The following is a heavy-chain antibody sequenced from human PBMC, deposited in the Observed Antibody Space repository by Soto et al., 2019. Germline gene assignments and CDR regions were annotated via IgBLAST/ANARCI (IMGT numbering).Heavy chain of an antibody. D-gene: IGHD1-26*01. CDR1: GFTFSDHY. V-gene: IGHV3-72*01. Sequence: EEQLVESGGGLVQPGGSLTLSCAVSGFTFSDHYMEWVRQAPGKGLEWVARSRNKAKSYTTDYAASVKGGFTVSRDLSMHSLYLQMNNLKTEDTAVYYCSRMEGGWGQGTLVTVSS. CDR3: SRMEGG. CDR2: SRNKAKSYTT. J-gene: IGHJ4*02.